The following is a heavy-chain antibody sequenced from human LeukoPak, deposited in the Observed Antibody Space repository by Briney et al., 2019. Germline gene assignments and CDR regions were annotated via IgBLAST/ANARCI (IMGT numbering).Heavy chain of an antibody. CDR3: AKCLRGDYYGSGSYPDY. V-gene: IGHV3-23*01. D-gene: IGHD3-10*01. Sequence: GGSLRLSCAASGFSFTNYGMAWVRQAPGKGLEWLSAINGIGASTYYADSVQGRFTISRDNSKNTLYLQMNSLRAEDTAVYYCAKCLRGDYYGSGSYPDYWGQGTLVTVSS. CDR2: INGIGAST. CDR1: GFSFTNYG. J-gene: IGHJ4*02.